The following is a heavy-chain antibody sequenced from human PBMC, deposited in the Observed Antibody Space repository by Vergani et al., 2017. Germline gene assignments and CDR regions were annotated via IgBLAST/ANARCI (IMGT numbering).Heavy chain of an antibody. D-gene: IGHD1-1*01. CDR3: ARNWNDNYYYYYYMDV. Sequence: QVQLVQSGAEVKKPGSSVKFSCKASGGTFSSYAISWVRQAPGQGLEWMGGIIPIFGTANYAQKFQGRVTITADESTGTAYMELSSLRSDDTAVYYCARNWNDNYYYYYYMDVWGKGTTVTVSS. V-gene: IGHV1-69*01. CDR1: GGTFSSYA. CDR2: IIPIFGTA. J-gene: IGHJ6*03.